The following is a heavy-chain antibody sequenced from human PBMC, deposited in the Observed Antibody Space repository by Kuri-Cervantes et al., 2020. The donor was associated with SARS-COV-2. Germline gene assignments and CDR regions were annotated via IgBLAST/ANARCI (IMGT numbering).Heavy chain of an antibody. V-gene: IGHV4-34*01. Sequence: GSLRLSCAVYGGSFSGYYWSWIRQPPGKGLEWIGEINHSGSTNYNPSLKSRVTISVDTSKNQFSLKLSSVTAADTAVYYCARSRGGSYPRAFDIWGQGTMVTVSS. D-gene: IGHD1-26*01. CDR3: ARSRGGSYPRAFDI. CDR2: INHSGST. CDR1: GGSFSGYY. J-gene: IGHJ3*02.